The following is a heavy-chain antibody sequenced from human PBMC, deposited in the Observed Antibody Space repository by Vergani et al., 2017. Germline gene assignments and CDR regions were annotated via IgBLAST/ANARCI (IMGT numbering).Heavy chain of an antibody. Sequence: EVQLVESGGGLVQPGGSLRLSCAASGFTVSSNYMSWVRQAPGKGLEWVSYISSSGSTIYYADSVKGRFTISRDNAKNSLYLQMNSLRAEDTAVYYCARQGGDGYNYDYYGMDVWGQGTTVTVSS. D-gene: IGHD5-24*01. CDR2: ISSSGSTI. CDR3: ARQGGDGYNYDYYGMDV. V-gene: IGHV3-48*03. J-gene: IGHJ6*02. CDR1: GFTVSSNY.